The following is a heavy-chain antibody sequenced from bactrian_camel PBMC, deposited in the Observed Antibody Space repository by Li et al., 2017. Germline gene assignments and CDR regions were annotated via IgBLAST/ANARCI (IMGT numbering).Heavy chain of an antibody. CDR2: IDSDGLA. D-gene: IGHD2*01. CDR1: GYTYSSYC. V-gene: IGHV3S10*01. J-gene: IGHJ4*01. CDR3: AAGGGSWSVDHPCRHHGFRAGTGNY. Sequence: DVQLVESGGGSVQAGGSLRLSCAASGYTYSSYCMGWFRQAPGKEREGVAVIDSDGLAKYADAVKGRFTISRDNAKNTIYLQMNSLKSDDTAVYYCAAGGGSWSVDHPCRHHGFRAGTGNYWGQGTQVTVS.